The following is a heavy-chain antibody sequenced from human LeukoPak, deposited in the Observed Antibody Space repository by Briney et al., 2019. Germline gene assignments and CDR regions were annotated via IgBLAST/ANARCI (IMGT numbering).Heavy chain of an antibody. V-gene: IGHV4-59*01. D-gene: IGHD6-13*01. CDR3: ATWDSSSGYHFDY. CDR2: IYYSGST. J-gene: IGHJ4*02. CDR1: GGSISNYY. Sequence: SETLSLTCTVSGGSISNYYWSWIRQPPGKGLEWIGYIYYSGSTNYNPSLKSRVTISVDTSKNQFSLKLSSVTAADTAVYYCATWDSSSGYHFDYWAQGTLVTVSS.